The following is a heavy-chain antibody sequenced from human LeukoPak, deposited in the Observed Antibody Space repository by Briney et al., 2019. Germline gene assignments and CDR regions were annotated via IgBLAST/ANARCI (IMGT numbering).Heavy chain of an antibody. CDR3: AISSGGSCYQ. J-gene: IGHJ4*02. D-gene: IGHD2-15*01. Sequence: GGSLRLPCAASGFTFSSYSMNWVRQAPGKGLEWVSSISSSSNYISYADSVKGRFTISRDNAKNSLYLQMNSLRAEDTAVYYCAISSGGSCYQWGQGTLVTVSS. CDR1: GFTFSSYS. CDR2: ISSSSNYI. V-gene: IGHV3-21*01.